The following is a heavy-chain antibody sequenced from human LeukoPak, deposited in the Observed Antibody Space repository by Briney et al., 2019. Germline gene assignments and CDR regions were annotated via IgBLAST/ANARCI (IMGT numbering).Heavy chain of an antibody. CDR1: GYTFTSYD. J-gene: IGHJ5*02. Sequence: ASVKVSCKASGYTFTSYDINWVRQATGQGLEWMGWMNPNSGNTGYAQKFQGRVTMTRNASISTAYMELSRLRSEETAVYYCARGDAGNWFDPWGQGTLVTVSS. CDR2: MNPNSGNT. CDR3: ARGDAGNWFDP. D-gene: IGHD3-10*01. V-gene: IGHV1-8*01.